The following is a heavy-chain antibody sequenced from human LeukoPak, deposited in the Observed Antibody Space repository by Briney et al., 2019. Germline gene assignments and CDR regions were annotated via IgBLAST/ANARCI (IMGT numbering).Heavy chain of an antibody. J-gene: IGHJ4*02. Sequence: ASETLSLTCTVSGGSISSGVYYWSWIRQHPGKGLEWIGYIYYSGSTYYNPSLKSRVTISVDTSKNQFSLKLSSVTAADTAVYYCASSGSYFPIDYWGQGTLVTVSS. CDR2: IYYSGST. CDR1: GGSISSGVYY. D-gene: IGHD1-26*01. V-gene: IGHV4-31*03. CDR3: ASSGSYFPIDY.